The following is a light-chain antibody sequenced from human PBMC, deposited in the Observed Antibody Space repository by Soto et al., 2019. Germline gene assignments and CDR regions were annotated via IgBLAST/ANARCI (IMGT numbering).Light chain of an antibody. Sequence: QSALTQPASVSGSPGQSITISCTGTSSDVGGYNYVSWYQQHPGKAPKLRIYDVSNRPSGVSNRFSGSKSGNTASRTISGLQAEDEADYYFSSYTRSSTPLFGEGTQLTVL. CDR1: SSDVGGYNY. J-gene: IGLJ2*01. CDR2: DVS. V-gene: IGLV2-14*01. CDR3: SSYTRSSTPL.